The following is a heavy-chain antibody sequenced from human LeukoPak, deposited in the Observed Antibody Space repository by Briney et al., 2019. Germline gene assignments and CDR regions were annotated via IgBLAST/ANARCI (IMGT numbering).Heavy chain of an antibody. CDR2: IYYSGST. D-gene: IGHD3-22*01. CDR1: GGSISSYY. CDR3: ARGDYYDSSGYSDYFDY. V-gene: IGHV4-59*01. J-gene: IGHJ4*01. Sequence: SETLSIICTVSGGSISSYYWSWIRQPPGKGLEWIGYIYYSGSTNYNPSLKSRVTISVDTSKNQFSLKLSSVTAADTAVYYCARGDYYDSSGYSDYFDYWGHGTLDTVSS.